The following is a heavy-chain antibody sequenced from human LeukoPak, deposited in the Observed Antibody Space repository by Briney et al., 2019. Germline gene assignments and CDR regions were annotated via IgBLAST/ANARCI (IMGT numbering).Heavy chain of an antibody. V-gene: IGHV4-61*02. D-gene: IGHD6-13*01. CDR2: IYTSGAT. J-gene: IGHJ5*02. Sequence: SETLSLTCTVSGDSMNSGSYYWSWIRQPAGKGLEWIGRIYTSGATNYNPSLKSRVTISVDTSKNQLSLKLSSVTAADTAVYYCARLSSSYGGWFDPWGQGTLVTVSS. CDR3: ARLSSSYGGWFDP. CDR1: GDSMNSGSYY.